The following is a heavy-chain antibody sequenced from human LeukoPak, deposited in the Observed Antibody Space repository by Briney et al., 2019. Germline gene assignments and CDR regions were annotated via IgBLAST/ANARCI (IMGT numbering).Heavy chain of an antibody. J-gene: IGHJ6*03. CDR2: VNHSGST. Sequence: PSETLSLTCAVYGGSFSGYYWSWIRQPPGKGLEWIGEVNHSGSTNYNPSLKSRVTISVDTSKNQFSLKLSSVTAADTAVYYCARGPIGRQLVRYYYYMDVWGKGTTVTVS. D-gene: IGHD6-6*01. V-gene: IGHV4-34*01. CDR3: ARGPIGRQLVRYYYYMDV. CDR1: GGSFSGYY.